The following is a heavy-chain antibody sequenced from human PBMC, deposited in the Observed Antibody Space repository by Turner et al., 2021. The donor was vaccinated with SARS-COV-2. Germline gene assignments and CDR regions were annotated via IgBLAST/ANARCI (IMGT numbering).Heavy chain of an antibody. CDR1: GFIFSRYA. J-gene: IGHJ5*02. Sequence: QVQLVESGGGVVQPGSSLRPSCPASGFIFSRYAMYWVRQAPGKGPEWVAVISYDGSNKYYAGSVKGRFTISRDNSQNTLYLQMNSLRAEDAAVYYCARSSGGSYKSWFDPWGQGTLVTVSS. D-gene: IGHD2-15*01. CDR2: ISYDGSNK. CDR3: ARSSGGSYKSWFDP. V-gene: IGHV3-30-3*01.